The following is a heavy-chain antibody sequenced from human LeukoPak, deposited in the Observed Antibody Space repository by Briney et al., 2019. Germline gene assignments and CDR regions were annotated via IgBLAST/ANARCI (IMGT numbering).Heavy chain of an antibody. D-gene: IGHD5-18*01. CDR2: TYSGGNT. J-gene: IGHJ5*02. Sequence: GGSLRLSCAASGFALSSIYMSWVRQAPGKGLEWVSVTYSGGNTYYADSVKGRFTSSRDNSKNTLYLRRNSLRPEDTAVYYRVRATGYTSWGQGTLVIVSS. V-gene: IGHV3-53*01. CDR1: GFALSSIY. CDR3: VRATGYTS.